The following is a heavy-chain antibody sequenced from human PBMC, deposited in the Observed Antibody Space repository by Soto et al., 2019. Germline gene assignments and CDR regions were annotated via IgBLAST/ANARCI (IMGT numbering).Heavy chain of an antibody. CDR2: ISYDGNTK. CDR1: GFTFSPYA. J-gene: IGHJ4*02. D-gene: IGHD2-2*01. V-gene: IGHV3-30*09. Sequence: QVQLVESGGGVVQPGRSLRLSCAASGFTFSPYAMHWVRQAPGKGLERVAVISYDGNTKNYAASVKGRLAISRDNSRNTLYLQMNSLRAEDTAVYYCARALLDTPAPDYWGQGTLVTVSS. CDR3: ARALLDTPAPDY.